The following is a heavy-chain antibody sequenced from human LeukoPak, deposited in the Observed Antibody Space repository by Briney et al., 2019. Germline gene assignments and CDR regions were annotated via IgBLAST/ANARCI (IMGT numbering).Heavy chain of an antibody. J-gene: IGHJ4*02. D-gene: IGHD6-13*01. V-gene: IGHV3-30*02. CDR1: GFTFSSYG. Sequence: GGSLRLSCAASGFTFSSYGMHWVRQAPGKGLEWVAFIRYDGSNKYYADSVKGRFTISRDNSKNTLYLQMNSLRAEDTAVYYCARGPGGYSSSWSPAYWGQGTLVTVSS. CDR2: IRYDGSNK. CDR3: ARGPGGYSSSWSPAY.